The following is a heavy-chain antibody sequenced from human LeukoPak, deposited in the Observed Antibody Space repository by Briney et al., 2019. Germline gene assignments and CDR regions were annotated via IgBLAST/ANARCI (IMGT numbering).Heavy chain of an antibody. CDR1: GGSIGIYF. V-gene: IGHV4-59*08. CDR2: IYFDGST. CDR3: ARRSGYSSSWNFDY. D-gene: IGHD6-13*01. Sequence: NSSETLSLTCNVSGGSIGIYFWSWIRQPPGKGLEWIGYIYFDGSTKYNPSLTSRVSISVDTSKNQFSLRLNSVTAADTAVYYCARRSGYSSSWNFDYWGQGTLVTVSS. J-gene: IGHJ4*02.